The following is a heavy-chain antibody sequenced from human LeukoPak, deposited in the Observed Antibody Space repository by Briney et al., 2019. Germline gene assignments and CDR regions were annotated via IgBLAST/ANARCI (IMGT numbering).Heavy chain of an antibody. D-gene: IGHD2-21*02. Sequence: GRSLRHSCAASGFTFSSYGMHWVRQAPGKGLEWVAVISYDESNRYYADSVKGRFTISRDNSKNTLYLQMNSLRAEDTAVYYCASSVSDLDFDYWGQGTLVTVSS. V-gene: IGHV3-30*03. CDR2: ISYDESNR. J-gene: IGHJ4*02. CDR3: ASSVSDLDFDY. CDR1: GFTFSSYG.